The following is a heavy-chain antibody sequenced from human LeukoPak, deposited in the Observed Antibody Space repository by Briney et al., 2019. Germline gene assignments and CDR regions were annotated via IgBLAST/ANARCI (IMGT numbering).Heavy chain of an antibody. Sequence: GGSLRLSCATSGFTFSTYAMTWVRQAPGKGLEWVSAIDIYSTKTNYADSVKGRFTISRDNSKNTLCLQMNSLRAEDTAVYYCAKVGMTTVTTDAFDIWGQGTMVTVSS. CDR3: AKVGMTTVTTDAFDI. V-gene: IGHV3-23*05. D-gene: IGHD4-17*01. CDR2: IDIYSTKT. J-gene: IGHJ3*02. CDR1: GFTFSTYA.